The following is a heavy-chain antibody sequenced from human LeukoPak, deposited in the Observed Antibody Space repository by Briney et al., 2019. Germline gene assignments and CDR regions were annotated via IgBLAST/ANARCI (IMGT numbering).Heavy chain of an antibody. Sequence: NPSETLSLTCAVSGGSISSSNWWSWVRPPPGKGLEWIGEIYHSGSTNYNPSLKSRVTISVDTSKDQFSLKLSSVTAADTAVYYCARDFGHSSGRPNYYYYYGMDVWGQGTAVTVSS. D-gene: IGHD3-22*01. CDR2: IYHSGST. J-gene: IGHJ6*02. CDR1: GGSISSSNW. V-gene: IGHV4-4*02. CDR3: ARDFGHSSGRPNYYYYYGMDV.